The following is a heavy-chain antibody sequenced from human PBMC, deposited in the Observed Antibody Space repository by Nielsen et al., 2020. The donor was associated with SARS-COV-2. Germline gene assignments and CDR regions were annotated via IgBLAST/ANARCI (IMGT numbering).Heavy chain of an antibody. J-gene: IGHJ4*02. D-gene: IGHD4-23*01. CDR3: ARGGGVTHYFDF. V-gene: IGHV3-21*01. CDR1: GFTFSSYS. Sequence: GESLKISCEASGFTFSSYSLNWVRQALGKGLEWVSFVSGSSYFTHYADSVRGRFTVSRDNARNTLYLQMHSLKPEDTAVYFCARGGGVTHYFDFWGQGALVTVSS. CDR2: VSGSSYFT.